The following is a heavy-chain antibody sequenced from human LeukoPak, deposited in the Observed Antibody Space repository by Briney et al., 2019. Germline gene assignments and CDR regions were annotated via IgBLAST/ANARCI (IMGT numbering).Heavy chain of an antibody. CDR3: ARGKITYGDYLAGFDY. V-gene: IGHV3-23*01. CDR1: GFTSSYYA. D-gene: IGHD4-17*01. J-gene: IGHJ4*02. Sequence: GGSLRLSCAASGFTSSYYAMTWVRQAPGKGLEWISGISSSGDRTYYADSVKGRFTISRDNSKNTLYLQMNSLRAEDTAVYYCARGKITYGDYLAGFDYWGQGTLVTVSS. CDR2: ISSSGDRT.